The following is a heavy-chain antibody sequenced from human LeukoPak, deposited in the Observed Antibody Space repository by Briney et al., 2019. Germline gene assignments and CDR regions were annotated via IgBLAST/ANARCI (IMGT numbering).Heavy chain of an antibody. V-gene: IGHV3-23*01. CDR2: ISNSGRST. Sequence: GGSLRLSCAASGFTFRIYDMNWVRQAPGKGLEWVSTISNSGRSTYYADSVKGRLTTSRDNSKNTLYLQMNSLRAEDTALYYCAKPGETSNYFFDSWGQGTLVTVSS. CDR3: AKPGETSNYFFDS. D-gene: IGHD1-1*01. CDR1: GFTFRIYD. J-gene: IGHJ4*02.